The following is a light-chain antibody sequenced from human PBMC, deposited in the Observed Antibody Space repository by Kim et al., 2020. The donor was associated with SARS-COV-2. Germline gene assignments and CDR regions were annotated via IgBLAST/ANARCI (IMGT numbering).Light chain of an antibody. Sequence: QSVLTQPPSVSGAPGQRVRISCTGNSSNIGAGYDVHWYQQLPETAPKFLIYGNTNRPSGVPDRFSGFKSGKSASLTITGLQAEDEADYYCQSYYISRGGVFVGGTQLTVL. CDR2: GNT. J-gene: IGLJ3*02. CDR1: SSNIGAGYD. V-gene: IGLV1-40*01. CDR3: QSYYISRGGV.